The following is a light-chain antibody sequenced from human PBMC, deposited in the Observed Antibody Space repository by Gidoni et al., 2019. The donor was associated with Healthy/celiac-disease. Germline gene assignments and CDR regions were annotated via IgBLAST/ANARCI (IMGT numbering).Light chain of an antibody. CDR1: QDISKY. Sequence: DIPITQSPSSLSASVGDRVTITCQASQDISKYLNWYQQKPGKAPKLLIYAASNVETGVPSRFSGSGSGTDFTFTISSLQPEDIATYYCQQYDNLPFTFGPGTKVDIK. V-gene: IGKV1-33*01. J-gene: IGKJ3*01. CDR2: AAS. CDR3: QQYDNLPFT.